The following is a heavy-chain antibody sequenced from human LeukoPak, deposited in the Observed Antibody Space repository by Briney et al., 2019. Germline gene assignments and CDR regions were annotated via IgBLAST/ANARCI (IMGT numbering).Heavy chain of an antibody. V-gene: IGHV4-4*09. J-gene: IGHJ5*02. Sequence: KPSETLSLTCTVSGGSISSYYWSWIRQPPGKGLEWIGYIYTSGSTNYNPSLKSRVTISVDTSKNQFFLKLSSVTAADTAVYYCARLWFLEWSYGGWFDPWGQGTLVTVSS. CDR3: ARLWFLEWSYGGWFDP. CDR1: GGSISSYY. D-gene: IGHD3-3*01. CDR2: IYTSGST.